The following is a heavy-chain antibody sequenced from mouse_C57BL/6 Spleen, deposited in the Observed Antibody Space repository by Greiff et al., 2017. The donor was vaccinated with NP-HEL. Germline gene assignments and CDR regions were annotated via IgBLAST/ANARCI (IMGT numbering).Heavy chain of an antibody. D-gene: IGHD1-1*01. CDR1: RITIKDYY. V-gene: IGHV14-2*01. CDR2: IDPEDGET. CDR3: AGSITTVVDWYFDV. J-gene: IGHJ1*03. Sequence: EVQLQQSGAELVKPGASVKLSCTACRITIKDYYMHWVQQMTYPCLDWIGRIDPEDGETKYAPKFQGKATITAATSSNTAYLQLSSLTSEDTAVYYGAGSITTVVDWYFDVWGTGTTVTVAS.